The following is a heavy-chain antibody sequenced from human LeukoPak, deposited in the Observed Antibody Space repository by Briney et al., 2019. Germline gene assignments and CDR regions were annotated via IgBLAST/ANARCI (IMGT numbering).Heavy chain of an antibody. CDR2: IKQDGSEK. D-gene: IGHD6-19*01. J-gene: IGHJ4*02. CDR3: AKTPGQYSSGWYYDY. Sequence: PGGSLRLSCAASGFTFSSYAMHWVRQAPGKGLEWVANIKQDGSEKYYVDSVKGRFTISRDNSKNTLYLQMNSLRAEDTAVYYCAKTPGQYSSGWYYDYWGQGTLVTVSS. V-gene: IGHV3-7*01. CDR1: GFTFSSYA.